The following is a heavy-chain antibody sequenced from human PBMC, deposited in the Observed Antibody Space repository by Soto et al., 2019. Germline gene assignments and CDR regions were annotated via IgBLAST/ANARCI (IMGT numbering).Heavy chain of an antibody. CDR2: ISSDGNHK. J-gene: IGHJ4*02. V-gene: IGHV3-30-3*01. CDR3: ARWEQPLFDY. CDR1: GFNVSAYT. D-gene: IGHD1-26*01. Sequence: QVKLVESGGGVVQPGRSLRLSCAASGFNVSAYTMHWVRQAPGKGLEWVAVISSDGNHKYYTDSVKGRFTISRDTSTNTLYLQMNSRRAEDTAVYYCARWEQPLFDYWGQETLVTVS.